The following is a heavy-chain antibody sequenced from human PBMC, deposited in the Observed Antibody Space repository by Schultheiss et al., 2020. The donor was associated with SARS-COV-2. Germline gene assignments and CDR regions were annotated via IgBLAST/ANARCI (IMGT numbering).Heavy chain of an antibody. D-gene: IGHD2-21*01. Sequence: GESLKISCEASGYTFTDFYIHWVRQAPGQGLEWMGWVSPKSGDTNYAQTFQGKITMTRDTSINTVYLEVNSLSSDDTAIYFCARRAYCPLGSCPNFFDPWGQGTLVTVSS. V-gene: IGHV1-2*02. J-gene: IGHJ5*02. CDR3: ARRAYCPLGSCPNFFDP. CDR1: GYTFTDFY. CDR2: VSPKSGDT.